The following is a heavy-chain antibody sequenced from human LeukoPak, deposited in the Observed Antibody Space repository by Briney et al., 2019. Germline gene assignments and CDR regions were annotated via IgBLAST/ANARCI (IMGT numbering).Heavy chain of an antibody. CDR3: ARGRSLSW. CDR2: IQEDGKKE. D-gene: IGHD6-13*01. Sequence: GGSLRLSCAASGFTFSRYGMTWVRQAPGKGLEWVANIQEDGKKENYVDSVRGRFTISRDNAKNSNYLQMNSLRAEDTAVYYCARGRSLSWWGQGTLVTVSS. CDR1: GFTFSRYG. J-gene: IGHJ4*02. V-gene: IGHV3-7*01.